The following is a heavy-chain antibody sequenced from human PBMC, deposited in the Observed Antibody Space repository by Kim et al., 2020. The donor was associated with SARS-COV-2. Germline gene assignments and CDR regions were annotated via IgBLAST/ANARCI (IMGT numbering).Heavy chain of an antibody. CDR1: GFTFSSYG. CDR2: ISYDGSNK. Sequence: GGSLRLSCAASGFTFSSYGMHWVRQAPGKGLEWVAVISYDGSNKYYADSVKGRFTISRDNSKNTLYLQMNSLRAEDTAVYYCAKGTRVWNTNWFDPWGQGALVTVSS. V-gene: IGHV3-30*18. D-gene: IGHD1-1*01. J-gene: IGHJ5*02. CDR3: AKGTRVWNTNWFDP.